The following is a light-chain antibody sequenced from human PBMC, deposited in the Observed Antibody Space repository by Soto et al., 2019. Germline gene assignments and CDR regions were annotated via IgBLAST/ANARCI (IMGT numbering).Light chain of an antibody. J-gene: IGLJ2*01. V-gene: IGLV1-40*01. CDR3: QSYDSSLSGSV. CDR2: GNS. CDR1: SSNIGAVYD. Sequence: QSVLTQPPSVSGAPGQRVTISCTGSSSNIGAVYDVPWYQQLPGTAPKLLIYGNSNRPSGVPDRFSGSNSGTSASLAITGLQAEDESDYYCQSYDSSLSGSVFGGGTKLTVL.